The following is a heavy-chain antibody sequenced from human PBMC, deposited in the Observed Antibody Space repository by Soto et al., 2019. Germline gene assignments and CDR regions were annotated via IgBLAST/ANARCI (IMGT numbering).Heavy chain of an antibody. Sequence: EVQLLESGGGLVQPGGSLRLSCAASGFTFSSYAMSWVRQAPGKGLEWVSAISGSGGSTYYADSVKGRFTISRDNSKNTLYLQMNRLRAEDTAVYYCAKPRPWISPRIVGATSGDYWGQGTLVTVSS. J-gene: IGHJ4*02. CDR2: ISGSGGST. V-gene: IGHV3-23*01. D-gene: IGHD1-26*01. CDR3: AKPRPWISPRIVGATSGDY. CDR1: GFTFSSYA.